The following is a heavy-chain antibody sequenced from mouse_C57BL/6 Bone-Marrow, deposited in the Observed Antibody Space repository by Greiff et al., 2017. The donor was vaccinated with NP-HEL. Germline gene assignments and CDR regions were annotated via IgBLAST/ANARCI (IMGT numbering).Heavy chain of an antibody. V-gene: IGHV8-8*01. J-gene: IGHJ3*01. D-gene: IGHD2-4*01. CDR1: GFSLSTYGMG. Sequence: QVTLKESGPGILQPSQTLSLTCSFSGFSLSTYGMGVGWIRQPSGKGLEWLVHIWWDDDKYHNPALKSRLTTSKDTSKNQVFLKIANVDTADTATYYCAGIVSYDYDVGFAYWGQGTLVTVSA. CDR3: AGIVSYDYDVGFAY. CDR2: IWWDDDK.